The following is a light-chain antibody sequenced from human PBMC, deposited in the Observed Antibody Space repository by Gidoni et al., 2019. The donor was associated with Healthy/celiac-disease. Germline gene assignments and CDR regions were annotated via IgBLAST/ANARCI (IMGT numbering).Light chain of an antibody. CDR2: EVS. V-gene: IGLV2-14*01. Sequence: QSALTLPASVSASPGQSITISCTGTSSDVGGYNYVSWYQQHPGQAPKLMIYEVSNRPSGVSNRFSGSKSGNTASLTISGLQAEDEADYYCSSYTSSSTRVFGTVTKVTVL. CDR1: SSDVGGYNY. J-gene: IGLJ1*01. CDR3: SSYTSSSTRV.